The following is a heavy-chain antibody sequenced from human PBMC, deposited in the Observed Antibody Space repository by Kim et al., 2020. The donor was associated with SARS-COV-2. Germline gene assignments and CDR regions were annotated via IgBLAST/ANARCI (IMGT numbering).Heavy chain of an antibody. D-gene: IGHD2-15*01. Sequence: SETLSLTCAVYGGSFSGYYWSWIRQPPGKGLEWIGEINHSGSTNYNPSLKSRVTISVDTSKNQFSLKLSSVTAADTAVYYCARRSVVVVAAHIRSSYYYGMDVWGQGTTVTVSS. CDR3: ARRSVVVVAAHIRSSYYYGMDV. V-gene: IGHV4-34*01. CDR1: GGSFSGYY. CDR2: INHSGST. J-gene: IGHJ6*01.